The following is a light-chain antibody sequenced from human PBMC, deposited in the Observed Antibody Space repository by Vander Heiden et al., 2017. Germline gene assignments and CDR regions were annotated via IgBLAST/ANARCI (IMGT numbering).Light chain of an antibody. CDR2: GAS. CDR3: QQYGSSSIT. Sequence: EIVLTQSPGTLPLSPGERATLSCRASQSVSSSYLAWYQQKPGQAPRLLIYGASSRATGIPDRFSGSGSGTDFTLTISRLEPEDFAVYYCQQYGSSSITFGQGTRLEIK. J-gene: IGKJ5*01. CDR1: QSVSSSY. V-gene: IGKV3-20*01.